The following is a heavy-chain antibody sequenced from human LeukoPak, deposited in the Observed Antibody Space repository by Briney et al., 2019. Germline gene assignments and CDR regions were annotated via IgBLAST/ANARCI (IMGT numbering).Heavy chain of an antibody. CDR3: ARGAPFDP. CDR1: EFPFRNAW. V-gene: IGHV3-30*03. CDR2: ISYDGSNK. J-gene: IGHJ5*02. Sequence: GGSLRLSCAASEFPFRNAWMSWVRQAPGKGLEWVEVISYDGSNKYYADSVKGRFTISRDNSKNTLYLQMNSLRAEDTAVYYCARGAPFDPGGQGTLVTVSS.